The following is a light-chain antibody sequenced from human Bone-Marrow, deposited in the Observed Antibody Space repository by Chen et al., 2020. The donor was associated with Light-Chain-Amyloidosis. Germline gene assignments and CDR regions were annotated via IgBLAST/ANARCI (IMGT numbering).Light chain of an antibody. CDR1: NIRSTS. CDR2: DDS. J-gene: IGLJ3*02. Sequence: SYALTQPSSVSVAPGQTATIARGGNNIRSTSVHWYQQPPGQAPLLVVYDDSDRPSGIPERLSGSNSGNTATLTISRVEAGDEADYYCQVWDRSSDRPVFGGGTKLTVL. V-gene: IGLV3-21*02. CDR3: QVWDRSSDRPV.